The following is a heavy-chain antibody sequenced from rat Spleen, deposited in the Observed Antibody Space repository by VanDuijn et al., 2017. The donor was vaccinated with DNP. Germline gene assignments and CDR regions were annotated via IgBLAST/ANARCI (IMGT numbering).Heavy chain of an antibody. CDR3: ARPIYNNHGGFAY. CDR1: GFTFNDYY. V-gene: IGHV5-22*01. J-gene: IGHJ3*01. CDR2: ITYDGGST. Sequence: EVQLVESGGGLVQPGRSLRLSCAASGFTFNDYYMAWVRQAPTKGLEWVAYITYDGGSTYYRDSVKGRFTISRDNAKSTLYLQMNSLRSEDMATYYCARPIYNNHGGFAYWGQGTLVTVSS. D-gene: IGHD1-10*01.